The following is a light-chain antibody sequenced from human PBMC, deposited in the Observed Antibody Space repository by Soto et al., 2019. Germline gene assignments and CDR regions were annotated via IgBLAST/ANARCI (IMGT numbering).Light chain of an antibody. CDR2: GAS. CDR1: QSVSSN. CDR3: QQYNNWPPLT. V-gene: IGKV3-15*01. Sequence: EIVMTQSPATLSVSPGERATLSCRASQSVSSNLAWYQQKPGQAPRLLIYGASTRATGIPARFSGSGSGTAFTLTIRSLQSEDFAVYYCQQYNNWPPLTFGGGTKVESK. J-gene: IGKJ4*01.